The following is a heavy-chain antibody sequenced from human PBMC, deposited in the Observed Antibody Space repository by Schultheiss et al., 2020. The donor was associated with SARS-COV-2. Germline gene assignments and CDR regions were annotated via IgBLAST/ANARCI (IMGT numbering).Heavy chain of an antibody. Sequence: GGSLRLSCAASGFTVSSNYMSWVRQAPGKGLEWVSYISSSSSTIYYADSVKGRFTISRDNAKNSLYLQMNSLRAEDTAVYYCARGEELELPGYWGQGTLVTVSS. CDR3: ARGEELELPGY. V-gene: IGHV3-48*01. CDR2: ISSSSSTI. CDR1: GFTVSSNY. D-gene: IGHD1-7*01. J-gene: IGHJ4*02.